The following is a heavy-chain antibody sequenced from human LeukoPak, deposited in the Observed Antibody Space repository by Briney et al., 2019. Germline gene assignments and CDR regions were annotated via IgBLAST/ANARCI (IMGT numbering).Heavy chain of an antibody. Sequence: ASVKVSCKASGYTFTNYYMHWVRQAPGQGLEWMGIINPSGGSTSYAQKFQGRVTMTRDTSTSTVYMDLSSLRSEDTAVYYCARATIQTTAAAAPDPWGQGTLVTVPS. D-gene: IGHD2-2*01. V-gene: IGHV1-46*01. CDR1: GYTFTNYY. J-gene: IGHJ5*02. CDR2: INPSGGST. CDR3: ARATIQTTAAAAPDP.